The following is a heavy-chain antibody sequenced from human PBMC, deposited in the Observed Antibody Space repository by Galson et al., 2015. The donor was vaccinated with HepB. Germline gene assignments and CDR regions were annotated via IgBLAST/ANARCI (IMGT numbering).Heavy chain of an antibody. Sequence: SLRLSCAASGFTFSSYWMHWVRQAPGKGLVWVSRINSDGSSTSYADSVKGRFTISRDNAKNTLYLQMNSLRAEDTAVYYCARDSTDRYDSSGYYYGYWGQGTLVTVSS. CDR2: INSDGSST. D-gene: IGHD3-22*01. V-gene: IGHV3-74*01. CDR3: ARDSTDRYDSSGYYYGY. J-gene: IGHJ4*02. CDR1: GFTFSSYW.